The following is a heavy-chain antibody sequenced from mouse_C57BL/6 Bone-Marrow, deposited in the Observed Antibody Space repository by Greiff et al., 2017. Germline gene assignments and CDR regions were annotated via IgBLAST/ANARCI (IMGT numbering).Heavy chain of an antibody. CDR3: ARYYYAMDY. J-gene: IGHJ4*01. Sequence: EVMLVESGPGLAKPSQTLSLTCSVTGYSITSDYWNWIRKFPGHKLEYMGYISYSGSTYYNPSLNSRISTTRDTSTYHSYLEVYSVSTEDTARDYCARYYYAMDYWGQGTSVTVSS. CDR2: ISYSGST. V-gene: IGHV3-8*01. CDR1: GYSITSDY.